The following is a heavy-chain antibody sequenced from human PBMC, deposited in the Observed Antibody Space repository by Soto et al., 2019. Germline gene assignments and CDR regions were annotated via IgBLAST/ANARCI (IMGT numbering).Heavy chain of an antibody. Sequence: LRLSCAASGFTFSNYEMNWVRQAPGEGLEWVSYISSGGNSTDYADSVRGRFTVSRDSAKNSLSLQLNSLRVEDTAVYFCARALHDSGYHFDYWGQGTLVTVSS. D-gene: IGHD3-22*01. CDR3: ARALHDSGYHFDY. CDR1: GFTFSNYE. CDR2: ISSGGNST. J-gene: IGHJ4*02. V-gene: IGHV3-48*03.